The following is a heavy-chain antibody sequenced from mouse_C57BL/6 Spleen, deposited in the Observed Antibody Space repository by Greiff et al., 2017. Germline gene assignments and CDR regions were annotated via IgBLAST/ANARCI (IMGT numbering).Heavy chain of an antibody. J-gene: IGHJ4*01. CDR2: IHPNSGST. Sequence: QVQLQQPGAELVKPGASVKLSCTASGYTFTSYWMHWVKQRPGQGLEWIGMIHPNSGSTNYNEKFKSKATLTVDTSSSTAYMQLSSLTSGNSAVYYCSRAARQYAMDYWGQGSSVKVSS. V-gene: IGHV1-64*01. CDR3: SRAARQYAMDY. CDR1: GYTFTSYW. D-gene: IGHD6-1*01.